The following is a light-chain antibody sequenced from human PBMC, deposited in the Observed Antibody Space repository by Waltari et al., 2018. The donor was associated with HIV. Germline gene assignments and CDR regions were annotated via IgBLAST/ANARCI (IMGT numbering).Light chain of an antibody. V-gene: IGLV2-8*01. CDR1: SSDVGGYNY. CDR3: SSYAGSNNRWV. CDR2: EVS. J-gene: IGLJ3*02. Sequence: QSALTQPPSASGSPGQSVTISCTGTSSDVGGYNYVSWYQQHPGKAPKPIIYEVSKRPSGVPERVSGSKSGSTSSLTVSGLQAEDEADYYCSSYAGSNNRWVFGGGTKLTVL.